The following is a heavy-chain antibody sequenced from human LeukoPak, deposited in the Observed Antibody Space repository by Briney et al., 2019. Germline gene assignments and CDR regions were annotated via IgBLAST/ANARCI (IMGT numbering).Heavy chain of an antibody. J-gene: IGHJ4*02. CDR1: GGSISSSGYY. V-gene: IGHV4-31*03. Sequence: PSQTLSLTCTVSGGSISSSGYYWSWIRQHPGKGLEWIGYIYYSGSTYYNPSLKSRVTISLDSSKNQFFLTLSSVTAADTAVYYRAREGYCDNNGYRFDHWGQGTLVTVSS. CDR2: IYYSGST. D-gene: IGHD5-18*01. CDR3: AREGYCDNNGYRFDH.